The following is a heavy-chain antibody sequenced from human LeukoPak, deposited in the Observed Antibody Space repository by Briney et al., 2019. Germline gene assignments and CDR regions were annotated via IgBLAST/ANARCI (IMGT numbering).Heavy chain of an antibody. CDR2: IYYSGST. J-gene: IGHJ5*02. CDR1: GGSISSGGYY. V-gene: IGHV4-31*03. Sequence: SETLSLTCTVSGGSISSGGYYWSWIRQHPGKGLEWIGYIYYSGSTYYNPSLKSRVTISVDTSKNQFSLKLSSVTAADTAVYYCARGTKLGNWFDPWGQGTLVTVSS. D-gene: IGHD7-27*01. CDR3: ARGTKLGNWFDP.